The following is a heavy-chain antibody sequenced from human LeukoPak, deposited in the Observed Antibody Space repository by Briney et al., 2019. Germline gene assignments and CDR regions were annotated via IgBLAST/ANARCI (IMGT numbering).Heavy chain of an antibody. Sequence: ASVKVSCKASGYTFTSYAMHWVRQAPGQRLEWMGWINAGNGNTKYSQKFQGRVTITRDTSASTAYMELSSLRSEDTAVYYRAREPYCSGGSCYYSFYYYGMDVWGKGTTVTVSS. CDR1: GYTFTSYA. CDR3: AREPYCSGGSCYYSFYYYGMDV. J-gene: IGHJ6*04. V-gene: IGHV1-3*01. CDR2: INAGNGNT. D-gene: IGHD2-15*01.